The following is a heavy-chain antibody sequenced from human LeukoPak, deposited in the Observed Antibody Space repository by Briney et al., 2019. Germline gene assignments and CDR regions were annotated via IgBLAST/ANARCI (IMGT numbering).Heavy chain of an antibody. CDR1: GYSISSGYY. CDR2: IYHSGST. J-gene: IGHJ4*02. CDR3: ARSMTTVTRGHFDY. D-gene: IGHD4-17*01. V-gene: IGHV4-38-2*01. Sequence: SETLSLTCAVSGYSISSGYYWGWIRQPPAKGLEWIGSIYHSGSTYYNPSLKSRVTISVDTSKNQFSLKLSSVTAADTAVYYCARSMTTVTRGHFDYWGQGTLVTVSS.